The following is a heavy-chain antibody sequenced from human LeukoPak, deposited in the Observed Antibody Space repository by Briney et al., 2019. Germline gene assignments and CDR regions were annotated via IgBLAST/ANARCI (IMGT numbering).Heavy chain of an antibody. CDR1: GFTFSSYG. D-gene: IGHD3-10*01. CDR2: ISYDGSNK. J-gene: IGHJ5*02. V-gene: IGHV3-30*03. Sequence: PGRSLRLSCAASGFTFSSYGMHWVRQAPGKGLEWVAVISYDGSNKYYVDSVKGRFTISRDNSKNTLYLQMNSLRAEDTAVYYCARDLVDTMVRGVNWFDPWGQGTLVTVSS. CDR3: ARDLVDTMVRGVNWFDP.